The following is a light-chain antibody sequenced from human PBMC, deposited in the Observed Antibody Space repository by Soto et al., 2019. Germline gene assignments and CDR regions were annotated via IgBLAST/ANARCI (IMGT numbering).Light chain of an antibody. CDR1: QGIRDW. V-gene: IGKV1-12*01. CDR3: QQTNNFPLT. CDR2: AAS. J-gene: IGKJ5*01. Sequence: DIQMTQSPSSVSASVGDRVTITCRASQGIRDWLAWYQQKPGKAPKLLIYAASSLQSVVPSRFSGSGSGTDFTLTISSLQPEDFATYYCQQTNNFPLTFGQGTRLEIK.